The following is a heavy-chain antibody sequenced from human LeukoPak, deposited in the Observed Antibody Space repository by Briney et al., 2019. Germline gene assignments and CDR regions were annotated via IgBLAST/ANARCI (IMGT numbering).Heavy chain of an antibody. D-gene: IGHD6-19*01. J-gene: IGHJ4*02. CDR2: TRYDGSNK. V-gene: IGHV3-30*02. CDR1: GFTFSSYA. Sequence: PGGSLRLSCAASGFTFSSYAMHWVRQAPGKGLEWVAFTRYDGSNKYYADSVKGRFTISRDNSKNTLYLQMNSLRAEDTAVYYCAKVRRYSSGWYWDYWSQGTLVTVSS. CDR3: AKVRRYSSGWYWDY.